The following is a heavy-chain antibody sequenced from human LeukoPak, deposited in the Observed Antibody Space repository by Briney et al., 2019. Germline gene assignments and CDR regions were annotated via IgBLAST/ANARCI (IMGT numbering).Heavy chain of an antibody. CDR2: ISSLGTTI. V-gene: IGHV3-48*03. CDR1: GFTFSSHE. J-gene: IGHJ4*02. D-gene: IGHD5-18*01. CDR3: ARDRDTAFLRADY. Sequence: PGGSLRLSCAASGFTFSSHEMNWVRQAPGKGLEWVSYISSLGTTIYYADSVKGRFTISRDNAKDSLYLQLNSLRVEDTAVYYCARDRDTAFLRADYWGQGTLVTVSS.